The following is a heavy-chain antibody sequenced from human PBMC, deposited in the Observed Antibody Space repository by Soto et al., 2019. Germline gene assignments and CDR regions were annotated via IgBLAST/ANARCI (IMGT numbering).Heavy chain of an antibody. J-gene: IGHJ6*02. CDR3: ANSEYSRYKNIDV. CDR1: GFTFRGYG. CDR2: ISYDGSIK. Sequence: GGSLRLSCAASGFTFRGYGMHWVRQAPGRGLEWVALISYDGSIKYYADSVRGRFTISRDNSKNTLYLQMNSLRAEDTAVYYCANSEYSRYKNIDVWGRGTTVTVSS. V-gene: IGHV3-30*18. D-gene: IGHD5-18*01.